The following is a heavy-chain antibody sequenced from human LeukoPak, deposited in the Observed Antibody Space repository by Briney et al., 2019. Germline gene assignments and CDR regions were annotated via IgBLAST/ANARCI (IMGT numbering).Heavy chain of an antibody. CDR2: IKQDGRLT. V-gene: IGHV3-7*01. CDR1: GITLSNYW. D-gene: IGHD2-8*02. CDR3: ATMDGTGHVGY. J-gene: IGHJ4*02. Sequence: GGSLRLSCAASGITLSNYWMTWVRQAPGKGLEWVANIKQDGRLTHYVDSVKGRFTISRDNAKNSLFFLMDSLGVEDTAVYYCATMDGTGHVGYWGQGTLVTVSS.